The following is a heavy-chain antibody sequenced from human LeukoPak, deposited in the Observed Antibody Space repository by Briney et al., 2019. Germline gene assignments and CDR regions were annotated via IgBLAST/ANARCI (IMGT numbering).Heavy chain of an antibody. CDR3: AKSRSGSANWPLQTFDN. Sequence: GGSLRLSCAVSGFAFGSEAMSWVRQSPARGLEWVASISPGGGTTYYADYVKGRFTISRDNSNNSLFVQMNSLRAEDTAVYFCAKSRSGSANWPLQTFDNWGQGTLVTVSS. CDR2: ISPGGGTT. CDR1: GFAFGSEA. V-gene: IGHV3-23*01. J-gene: IGHJ4*02. D-gene: IGHD1-1*01.